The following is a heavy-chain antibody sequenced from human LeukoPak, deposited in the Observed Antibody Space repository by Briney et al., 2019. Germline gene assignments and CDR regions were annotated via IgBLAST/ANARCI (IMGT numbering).Heavy chain of an antibody. Sequence: SETLSLTCTVSGGSITSGSYHWGWIRQSPGKGLEWIGNTYYTGSAYYRPFLQSRVPIPVDTSKKEFSLKLTSVAATDKAVYYCARDRDGYAYSFDYWGQGTLVTVSS. J-gene: IGHJ4*02. CDR2: TYYTGSA. D-gene: IGHD5-24*01. V-gene: IGHV4-39*02. CDR1: GGSITSGSYH. CDR3: ARDRDGYAYSFDY.